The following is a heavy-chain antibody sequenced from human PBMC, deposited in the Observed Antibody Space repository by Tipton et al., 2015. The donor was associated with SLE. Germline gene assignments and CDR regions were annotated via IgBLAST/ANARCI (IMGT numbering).Heavy chain of an antibody. Sequence: TLSLTCVVSGDSVSNGHFYWNWIRQTAEKGLEWVGHIYTRGATHYNPSLKSRVIISLDTSENQLSLKVTSVTAADTAVYYCARAAGGWLRRVWAAFDIWGQGTRVTVSS. CDR2: IYTRGAT. J-gene: IGHJ3*02. CDR1: GDSVSNGHFY. D-gene: IGHD5-12*01. CDR3: ARAAGGWLRRVWAAFDI. V-gene: IGHV4-61*09.